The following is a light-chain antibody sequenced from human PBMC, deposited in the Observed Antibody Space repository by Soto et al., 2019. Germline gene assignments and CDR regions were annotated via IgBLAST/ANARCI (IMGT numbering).Light chain of an antibody. CDR1: SSNIGAGYD. Sequence: QPVLTQPPSVSGAPGQRVTISCTGSSSNIGAGYDVNWYQQLPGTAPKLLIYVNSNRPSGVPDRFSGSKSGTSASLAITGLQAEDEADYYCQSYDSSPHVVFGGGTKLTVL. V-gene: IGLV1-40*01. J-gene: IGLJ2*01. CDR3: QSYDSSPHVV. CDR2: VNS.